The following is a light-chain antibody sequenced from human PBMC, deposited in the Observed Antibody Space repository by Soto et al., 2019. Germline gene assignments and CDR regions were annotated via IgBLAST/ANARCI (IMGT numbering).Light chain of an antibody. CDR1: SSDVGGYNY. CDR2: EVS. CDR3: SSYTSSITRYV. Sequence: QSVLTQPASVSGSPGQSITISCTGTSSDVGGYNYVSWYQQHPGKAPKLMIYEVSKRPSGVSPRFSGSKSGNTASLTISGLQAEDEADYYCSSYTSSITRYVFGAGTKVTVL. J-gene: IGLJ1*01. V-gene: IGLV2-14*01.